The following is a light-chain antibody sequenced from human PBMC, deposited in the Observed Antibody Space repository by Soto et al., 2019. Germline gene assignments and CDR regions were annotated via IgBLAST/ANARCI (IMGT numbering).Light chain of an antibody. CDR3: QQLFDSPIT. CDR1: QVISTS. Sequence: DIQLTHSPSFLSPSIGESVTITCRASQVISTSLAWYQVKPGKAPKLLIYAASTLESGVPSRFSATVSGTEFSLTITSLQLEDFATYYCQQLFDSPITFGQGTRVEI. CDR2: AAS. J-gene: IGKJ5*01. V-gene: IGKV1-9*01.